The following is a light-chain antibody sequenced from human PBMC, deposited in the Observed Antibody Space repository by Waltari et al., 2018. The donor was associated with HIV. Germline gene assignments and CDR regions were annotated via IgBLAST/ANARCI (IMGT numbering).Light chain of an antibody. Sequence: SYVLTQPPSVSVDPGETARITCGGTNIGSKSVQGDQQKPGQAPVLVSYDDNDRPSGIPERVAGSSSGNTAALTISRVEAGDEADYYCQVWDTTTDQWVFGGGTELAVL. V-gene: IGLV3-21*04. CDR1: NIGSKS. CDR2: DDN. CDR3: QVWDTTTDQWV. J-gene: IGLJ3*02.